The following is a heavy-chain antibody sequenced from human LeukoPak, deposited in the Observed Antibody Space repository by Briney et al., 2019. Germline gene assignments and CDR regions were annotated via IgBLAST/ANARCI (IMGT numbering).Heavy chain of an antibody. J-gene: IGHJ4*02. Sequence: PGGSLRLSCAASGFTVSSNYMSWVRQAPGKGLEWVSVIYSGGSTYYADSVKGRSTISRDNSKNTLYLQMNSLRAEDTAVYYCASPGLGLHCGGDCYRPFTPPQDYWGQGTLVTVSS. CDR3: ASPGLGLHCGGDCYRPFTPPQDY. V-gene: IGHV3-66*01. CDR2: IYSGGST. D-gene: IGHD2-21*02. CDR1: GFTVSSNY.